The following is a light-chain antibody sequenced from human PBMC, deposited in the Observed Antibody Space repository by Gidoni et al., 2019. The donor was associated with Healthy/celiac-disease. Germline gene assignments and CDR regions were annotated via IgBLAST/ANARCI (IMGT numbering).Light chain of an antibody. J-gene: IGKJ5*01. CDR2: GAS. V-gene: IGKV3-20*01. Sequence: EIVLTQSPGTLSLSPGERATLSCRASQSVSSSYLAWYQQNPGQAPRLLIYGASSRATGIPDRCSGSGSGTDFTLTISRLEPEDFAVYYCQQYGSSPSFGQGTRLEIK. CDR3: QQYGSSPS. CDR1: QSVSSSY.